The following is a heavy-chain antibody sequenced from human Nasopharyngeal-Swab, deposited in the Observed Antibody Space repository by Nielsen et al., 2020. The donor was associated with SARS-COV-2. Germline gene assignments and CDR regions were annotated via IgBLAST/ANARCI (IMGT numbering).Heavy chain of an antibody. CDR2: IYYSGST. V-gene: IGHV4-39*07. J-gene: IGHJ6*02. Sequence: SETLSLTCTVSGGSISSSSYYWGWIRQPPGKGLEWIGSIYYSGSTYYNPSLKSRVTISVDTSKNQFSPKLSSVIAADTAVYYCVGSSWYGDYYYYYGMDVWGQGTTVTVSS. D-gene: IGHD6-13*01. CDR3: VGSSWYGDYYYYYGMDV. CDR1: GGSISSSSYY.